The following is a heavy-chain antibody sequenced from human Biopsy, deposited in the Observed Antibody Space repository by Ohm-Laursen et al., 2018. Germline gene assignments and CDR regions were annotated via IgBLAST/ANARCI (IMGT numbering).Heavy chain of an antibody. D-gene: IGHD4-11*01. Sequence: SSLRLSCSASGFTFTSYAVHWVRQAPGKGLEWVAVISYDGSGEYYADSLQGRFIISRDNPKNTVDLQMNSLRAEDTAVYFCARDGKRWDYSTYFSWHFDLWGRGTLVTVSS. CDR1: GFTFTSYA. CDR3: ARDGKRWDYSTYFSWHFDL. J-gene: IGHJ2*01. CDR2: ISYDGSGE. V-gene: IGHV3-30*03.